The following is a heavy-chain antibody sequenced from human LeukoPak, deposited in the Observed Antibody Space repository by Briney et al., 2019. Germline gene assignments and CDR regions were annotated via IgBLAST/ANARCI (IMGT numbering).Heavy chain of an antibody. D-gene: IGHD3-3*01. V-gene: IGHV3-30-3*01. J-gene: IGHJ4*02. CDR3: AKDRRGYSHAYFDY. Sequence: GGSLRLSCAASGFTFSSYAMHWVRQAPGKGLEWVAVISYDGSNKYYADSVKGRFTISRDNSKNTLYLQMNSLRAEDTAVYYCAKDRRGYSHAYFDYWGQGTLVTVSS. CDR1: GFTFSSYA. CDR2: ISYDGSNK.